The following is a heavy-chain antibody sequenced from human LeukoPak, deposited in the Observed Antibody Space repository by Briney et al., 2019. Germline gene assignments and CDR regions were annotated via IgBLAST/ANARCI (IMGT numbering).Heavy chain of an antibody. CDR2: INVAGNT. CDR1: GFTLSSHD. D-gene: IGHD2-8*01. Sequence: GGSQRLSCAASGFTLSSHDVHWVRQVPGKGLEWISAINVAGNTYYSDSVKGRFSVSRDNAKNSVHLQMASLRAGDTAVYHCAREPDVYGSWYFDLWGRGTQVTVSS. V-gene: IGHV3-13*01. CDR3: AREPDVYGSWYFDL. J-gene: IGHJ2*01.